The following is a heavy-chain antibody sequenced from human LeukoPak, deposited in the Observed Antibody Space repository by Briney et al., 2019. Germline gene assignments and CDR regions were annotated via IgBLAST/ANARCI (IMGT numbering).Heavy chain of an antibody. CDR2: IYHSGST. D-gene: IGHD3-10*01. J-gene: IGHJ5*02. CDR3: ARGGYYGSGNDFRFDP. Sequence: SETLSLTCTVSGYSISSGYYWGWIRQPPGKGLGWIGSIYHSGSTYYNPSLKSRVTISVDTSKNQFSLKLTSVTAADTAVYFCARGGYYGSGNDFRFDPWGQGTLVTVSS. CDR1: GYSISSGYY. V-gene: IGHV4-38-2*02.